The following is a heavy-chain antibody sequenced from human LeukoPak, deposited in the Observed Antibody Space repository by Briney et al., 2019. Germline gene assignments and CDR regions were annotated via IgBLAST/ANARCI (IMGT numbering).Heavy chain of an antibody. CDR3: ARVTEIGWFDP. CDR2: IYTSGST. J-gene: IGHJ5*02. Sequence: KSSETLSLTCTVSGGSISPYYWSWIRQPAGKGLEWIGRIYTSGSTNYNPSLKSRVTISVDTSKNQFSLKLSSVTAADTAVYYCARVTEIGWFDPWGQGTLVTVSS. D-gene: IGHD2-21*02. CDR1: GGSISPYY. V-gene: IGHV4-4*07.